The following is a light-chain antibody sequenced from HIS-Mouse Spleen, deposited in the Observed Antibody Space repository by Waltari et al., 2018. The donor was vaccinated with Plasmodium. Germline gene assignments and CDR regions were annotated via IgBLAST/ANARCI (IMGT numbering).Light chain of an antibody. Sequence: EIVMTQSHATLSVSPGERATLSCRASQSVSSNLAWYQQKPGQAPSLLIYGASTRATGIPARFSGSGSGTEFTLTISSMQSEDFAVYYCQQYNNWPRGTFGQGTKVEIK. CDR1: QSVSSN. CDR2: GAS. J-gene: IGKJ1*01. CDR3: QQYNNWPRGT. V-gene: IGKV3-15*01.